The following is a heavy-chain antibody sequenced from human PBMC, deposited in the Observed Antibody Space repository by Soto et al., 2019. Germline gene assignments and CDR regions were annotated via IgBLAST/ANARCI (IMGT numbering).Heavy chain of an antibody. D-gene: IGHD4-4*01. CDR1: GGSISGFY. Sequence: SETLSLTCTVSGGSISGFYWSWIRQPPGKGPEWVGYIYSSGRSNSNPSLKSRVTISVDTSKMQFSLKLYSVTAADTAVYFCAASRGTTWHYFDYWGRGILVTVSS. CDR3: AASRGTTWHYFDY. V-gene: IGHV4-59*01. J-gene: IGHJ4*02. CDR2: IYSSGRS.